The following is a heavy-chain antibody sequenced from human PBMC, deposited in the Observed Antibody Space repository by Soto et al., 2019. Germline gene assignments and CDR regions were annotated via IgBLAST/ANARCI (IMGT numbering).Heavy chain of an antibody. CDR2: ISYDGSTK. V-gene: IGHV3-30-3*01. D-gene: IGHD4-4*01. Sequence: QGQLVESGGGVVQPGRSLRLSCAASGFTFSSHAMHWVRQAPGKGLEWVAIISYDGSTKYYGDSVKGRFTISRDNSKNTLYLQMSSLRADDTAVYFCARHVASTVTTSDWFDPWGQGTLVTVSS. J-gene: IGHJ5*02. CDR3: ARHVASTVTTSDWFDP. CDR1: GFTFSSHA.